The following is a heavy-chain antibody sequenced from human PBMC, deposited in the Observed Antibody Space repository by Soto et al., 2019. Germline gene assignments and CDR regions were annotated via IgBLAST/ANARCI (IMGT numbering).Heavy chain of an antibody. D-gene: IGHD5-12*01. Sequence: GGSLRLSCAASGFTFSSYSMNWVRQAPGKGLEWVSSISSSSSYIYYADSVKGRFTISRDNAKNSLYLQMNSLRAEDTAVYYCARVSRGRDGYNYAFDIWGQGTMVTVSS. CDR2: ISSSSSYI. CDR3: ARVSRGRDGYNYAFDI. V-gene: IGHV3-21*01. J-gene: IGHJ3*02. CDR1: GFTFSSYS.